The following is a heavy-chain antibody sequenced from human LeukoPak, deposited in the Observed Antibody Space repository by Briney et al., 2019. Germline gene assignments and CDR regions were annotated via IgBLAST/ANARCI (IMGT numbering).Heavy chain of an antibody. CDR1: GFTFSSYW. CDR3: ARGGYYSSSSLDY. J-gene: IGHJ4*02. V-gene: IGHV3-7*01. D-gene: IGHD6-6*01. CDR2: IKQDGSEK. Sequence: PGGSLRLSCAASGFTFSSYWMHWVRQAPGKGLEWVANIKQDGSEKYYVDSVKGRFTISRDNAKNSLYLQMNSLRAEDTAVYYCARGGYYSSSSLDYWGQGTLVTVSS.